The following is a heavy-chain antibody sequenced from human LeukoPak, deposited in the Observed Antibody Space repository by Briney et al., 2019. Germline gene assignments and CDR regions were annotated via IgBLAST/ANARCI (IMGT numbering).Heavy chain of an antibody. CDR3: ARAYSSSFYYYMDV. CDR2: INWNGGST. V-gene: IGHV3-20*04. D-gene: IGHD6-13*01. CDR1: GFTFDDYG. Sequence: GGSLRLSCAASGFTFDDYGMSWVRQAPGKGLEWVSGINWNGGSTGYADSVKGRFTISRDNAKNSLYLQMNSLRAEDTALYYCARAYSSSFYYYMDVWGKGTTVTVSS. J-gene: IGHJ6*03.